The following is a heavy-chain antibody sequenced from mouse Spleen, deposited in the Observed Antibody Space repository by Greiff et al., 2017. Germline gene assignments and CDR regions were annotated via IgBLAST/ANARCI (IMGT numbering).Heavy chain of an antibody. CDR3: ARDGYLDYAMDY. D-gene: IGHD2-3*01. V-gene: IGHV1-19*01. CDR2: INPYNGGT. Sequence: DVKLQESGPVLVKPGASVKMSCKASGYTFTDYYMNWVKQSHGKSLEWIGVINPYNGGTSYNQKFKGKATLTVDKSSSTAYMELNSLTSEDSAVYYCARDGYLDYAMDYWGQGTSVTVSS. CDR1: GYTFTDYY. J-gene: IGHJ4*01.